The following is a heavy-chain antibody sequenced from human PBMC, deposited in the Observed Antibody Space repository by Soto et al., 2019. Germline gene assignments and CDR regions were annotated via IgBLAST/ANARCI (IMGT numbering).Heavy chain of an antibody. J-gene: IGHJ3*02. CDR3: ARDAYSSGWTFRRI. V-gene: IGHV1-18*01. CDR1: GYTFTSYG. CDR2: ISAYNGNT. D-gene: IGHD6-19*01. Sequence: GASVKVSCKASGYTFTSYGISWVRQAPGQGLEWMGWISAYNGNTNYAQKLQGRVTMTTDTSTSTAYMELRSLRSDDTAVYYCARDAYSSGWTFRRIWGQGTMVTVSS.